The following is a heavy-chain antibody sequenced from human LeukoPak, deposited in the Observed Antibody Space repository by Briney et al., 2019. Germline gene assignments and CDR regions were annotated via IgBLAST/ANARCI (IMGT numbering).Heavy chain of an antibody. V-gene: IGHV4-59*08. J-gene: IGHJ4*02. Sequence: KSSETLSLTCTISGDSINGHYWSWIRQPPGKRLEWIGDIHYKGSTNYNLSLKCRVTISVDTSKNHLSLNLTSVLAADTAIYYCARRDTGWNYCDYWGQGILVTVSS. CDR2: IHYKGST. D-gene: IGHD6-19*01. CDR3: ARRDTGWNYCDY. CDR1: GDSINGHY.